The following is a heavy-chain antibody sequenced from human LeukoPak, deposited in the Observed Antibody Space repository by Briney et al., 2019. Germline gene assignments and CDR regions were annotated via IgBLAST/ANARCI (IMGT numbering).Heavy chain of an antibody. J-gene: IGHJ6*03. CDR1: GGTFSRYA. CDR2: IIPIFGTA. Sequence: SVNVSCKASGGTFSRYAISWVRQAPGQGLEWMGGIIPIFGTANYAQKFQGRVTITTDESTSTAYMELSSLRSEDTAVYYCARTVEGSGITIFGVVGPYYYYYMDVWGKGTTVTVSS. CDR3: ARTVEGSGITIFGVVGPYYYYYMDV. V-gene: IGHV1-69*05. D-gene: IGHD3-3*01.